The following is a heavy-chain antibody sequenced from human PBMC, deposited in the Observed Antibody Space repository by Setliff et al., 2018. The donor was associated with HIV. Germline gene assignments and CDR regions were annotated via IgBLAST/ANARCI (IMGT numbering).Heavy chain of an antibody. V-gene: IGHV3-74*01. CDR3: ARLPQDVRSSIDF. CDR1: GFTFTDYW. D-gene: IGHD6-6*01. J-gene: IGHJ4*02. CDR2: INVDGSSI. Sequence: GSLRLSCAASGFTFTDYWMHWVRQVPGQGLVWVSRINVDGSSISYADSVKGRFTISRDNAKNTLFLQMNSLRAEDTAVYYCARLPQDVRSSIDFWGQGTLGTVSS.